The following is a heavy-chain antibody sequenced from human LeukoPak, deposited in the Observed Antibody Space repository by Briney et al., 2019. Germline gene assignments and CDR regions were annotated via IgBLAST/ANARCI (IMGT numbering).Heavy chain of an antibody. J-gene: IGHJ6*03. D-gene: IGHD3-3*01. Sequence: PGGSLRLSCAASGFTFSSYGMHWVRQAPGKGLEWVAFIRYDGNNKYYADSVKGRFTISRDNSKDTLYLQMNSLRAEDTAVYYCAKGSKEVLFTRDHCMDVWGKGTTVTISS. CDR2: IRYDGNNK. CDR1: GFTFSSYG. V-gene: IGHV3-30*02. CDR3: AKGSKEVLFTRDHCMDV.